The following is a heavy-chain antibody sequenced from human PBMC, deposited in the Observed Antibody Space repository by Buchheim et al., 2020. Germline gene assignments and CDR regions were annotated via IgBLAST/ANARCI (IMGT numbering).Heavy chain of an antibody. D-gene: IGHD6-19*01. J-gene: IGHJ6*02. CDR1: GYTFTSYY. V-gene: IGHV1-46*01. Sequence: QVQLVQSGAEMKKSGASVKVSCKASGYTFTSYYLHWVRQAPGQGLQWMGIINPIGGSTSYAQQFQGRVTMTRATSSRTAHMELSSLRSEDTAVYFCARGQPTSGWERGDHYYYYGMDVWGQGTT. CDR2: INPIGGST. CDR3: ARGQPTSGWERGDHYYYYGMDV.